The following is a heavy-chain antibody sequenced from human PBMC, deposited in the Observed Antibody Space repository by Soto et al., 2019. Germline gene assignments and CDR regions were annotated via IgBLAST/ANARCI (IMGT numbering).Heavy chain of an antibody. CDR1: GGSISSGGYC. Sequence: PSETLSLTCTVSGGSISSGGYCWSWIRQHPGKGLEWIGYIYYSGSTYYNPSLKSRVTISVDTSKNQFSLKLSSVTAADTAVYYCAREQGIAVGVFDYWGQGILVSVFS. CDR3: AREQGIAVGVFDY. V-gene: IGHV4-31*03. CDR2: IYYSGST. J-gene: IGHJ4*02. D-gene: IGHD6-19*01.